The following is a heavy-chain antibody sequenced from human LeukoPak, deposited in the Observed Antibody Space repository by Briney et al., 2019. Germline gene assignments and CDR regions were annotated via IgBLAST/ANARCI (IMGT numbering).Heavy chain of an antibody. CDR1: GFTFSNYA. D-gene: IGHD1-1*01. Sequence: PRGSLRLSCAASGFTFSNYAMHWVRQSPGKGLEWVAVIWSAGIDKYYRDSLKGRFTISRDNSKNTLYLQVNSLRAEDTAVYYCARSAGNDGLTSLDHWGQGTMVTV. V-gene: IGHV3-33*01. CDR2: IWSAGIDK. CDR3: ARSAGNDGLTSLDH. J-gene: IGHJ4*02.